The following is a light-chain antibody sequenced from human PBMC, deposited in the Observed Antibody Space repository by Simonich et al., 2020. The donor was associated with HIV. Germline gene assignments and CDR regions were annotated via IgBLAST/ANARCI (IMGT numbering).Light chain of an antibody. CDR1: QSVSSY. CDR3: QQYGSSPRT. V-gene: IGKV3-11*01. Sequence: EIVLTQSPATLSLSPGERATLSCRASQSVSSYLAWYQQKPGQAPRRLIYDASNRATGIPARFSGSGSGTDFTLTISSLEPEDFAVYYCQQYGSSPRTFGQGTKVEIK. CDR2: DAS. J-gene: IGKJ1*01.